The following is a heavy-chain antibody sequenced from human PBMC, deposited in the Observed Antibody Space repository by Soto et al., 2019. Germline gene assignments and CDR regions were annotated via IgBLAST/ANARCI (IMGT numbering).Heavy chain of an antibody. Sequence: GGSLRLSCAVSGLTFSTNWMSWARQAPGKGLEWVAKINQDGSERDYVDSVKGRFTISRDNAKNSLYLQMNNLRVEDTAVYYCNTQFDYWGQGALVTVSS. CDR2: INQDGSER. J-gene: IGHJ4*02. CDR1: GLTFSTNW. CDR3: NTQFDY. V-gene: IGHV3-7*05.